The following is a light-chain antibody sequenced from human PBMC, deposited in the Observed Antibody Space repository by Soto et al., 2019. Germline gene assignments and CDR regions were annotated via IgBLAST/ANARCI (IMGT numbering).Light chain of an antibody. J-gene: IGKJ2*01. CDR1: QSISTNS. Sequence: EIMLTQSPGTLSLSPGERATLSCRASQSISTNSLACYQHKPGQAPRLLIYATSTMATGIPDRLSGSGSGTGFTSSMGRLEPDDFAVYYCQRNSFDEGTRLEFQ. CDR2: ATS. CDR3: QRNS. V-gene: IGKV3-20*01.